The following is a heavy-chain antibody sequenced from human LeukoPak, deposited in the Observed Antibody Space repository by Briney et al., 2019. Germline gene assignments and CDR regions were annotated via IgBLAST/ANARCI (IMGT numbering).Heavy chain of an antibody. CDR2: ISSSSSAI. Sequence: GGSLRLSCAASGFTFSTYSMNWVRQAPGKGLEWVSYISSSSSAIYYADSVKGRFTISRDNSKNTLYLQMNSLRAEDTAVYYCARDGGSYTGPMYYFDYWGQGTLVTVSS. CDR1: GFTFSTYS. V-gene: IGHV3-48*01. CDR3: ARDGGSYTGPMYYFDY. J-gene: IGHJ4*02. D-gene: IGHD1-26*01.